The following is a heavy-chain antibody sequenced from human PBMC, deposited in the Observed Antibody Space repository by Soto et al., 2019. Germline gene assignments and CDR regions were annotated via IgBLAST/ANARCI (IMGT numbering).Heavy chain of an antibody. J-gene: IGHJ4*02. D-gene: IGHD6-19*01. CDR1: GFTFSSYA. V-gene: IGHV3-30-3*01. Sequence: VQLVESGGGVVQPGRSLRLSCAASGFTFSSYAMHWVRQAPGKGLEWVAVISYDGSNKYYADSVKGRFTISRDNSKNTLYLQMNSLRAEDTAVYYCAREFLSGWYFFGFWGQGTLVTVSS. CDR3: AREFLSGWYFFGF. CDR2: ISYDGSNK.